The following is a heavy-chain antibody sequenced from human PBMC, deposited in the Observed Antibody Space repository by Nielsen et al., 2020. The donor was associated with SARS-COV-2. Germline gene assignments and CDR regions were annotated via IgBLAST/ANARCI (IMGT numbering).Heavy chain of an antibody. CDR2: MNPNSGNT. V-gene: IGHV1-8*01. CDR3: ARGSSYSSSAEYYYYYGMDV. D-gene: IGHD6-6*01. Sequence: ASVKVSCKASGYTFTSYDINWVRQATGQGLEWMGWMNPNSGNTGYAQKFQGRVTMTRNTSISTAYMELSSLRSEDTAVYYCARGSSYSSSAEYYYYYGMDVWGQGTTVTVSS. CDR1: GYTFTSYD. J-gene: IGHJ6*02.